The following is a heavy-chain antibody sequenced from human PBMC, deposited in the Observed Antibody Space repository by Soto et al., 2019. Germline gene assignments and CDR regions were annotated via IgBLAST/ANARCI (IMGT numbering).Heavy chain of an antibody. CDR1: GFAFSSDW. D-gene: IGHD3-16*01. Sequence: EVQLVESGGGLVQPGGSLRLSCAASGFAFSSDWMSWVRQAPGKGLEWVANIKQDGSEKYYVDSVKGRFTISRDNAKNSLYLQMNSLRAEDTAVYYCAREDMMRFDYWGQGTLVTVSS. CDR2: IKQDGSEK. CDR3: AREDMMRFDY. V-gene: IGHV3-7*01. J-gene: IGHJ4*02.